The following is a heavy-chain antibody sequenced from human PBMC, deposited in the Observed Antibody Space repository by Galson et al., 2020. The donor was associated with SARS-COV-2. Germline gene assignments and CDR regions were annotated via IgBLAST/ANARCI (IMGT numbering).Heavy chain of an antibody. CDR2: INPNSGGT. V-gene: IGHV1-2*02. CDR3: ARDLDDEYSSSSTGFDY. CDR1: GYTFTGYY. D-gene: IGHD6-13*01. J-gene: IGHJ4*02. Sequence: ASVKVSCKASGYTFTGYYMHWVRQAPGQGLEWMGWINPNSGGTNYAQKFQGRVTMTRDTSISTAYMELSRLRSDDTAVYYCARDLDDEYSSSSTGFDYWGQGTLVTVSS.